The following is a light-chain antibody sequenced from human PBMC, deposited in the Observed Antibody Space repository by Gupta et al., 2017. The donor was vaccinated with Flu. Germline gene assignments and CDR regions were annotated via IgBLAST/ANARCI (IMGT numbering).Light chain of an antibody. Sequence: EIVMTQSPATLSVSPGERATLSCRASQTISSNLAWYQQKPGQGPRLLINGASTRATGVPARFSGSGYGTEFTLTSSRRQSEDFAVYYWQQDHVLWTFGQGTKVDIK. CDR3: QQDHVLWT. CDR1: QTISSN. CDR2: GAS. V-gene: IGKV3-15*01. J-gene: IGKJ1*01.